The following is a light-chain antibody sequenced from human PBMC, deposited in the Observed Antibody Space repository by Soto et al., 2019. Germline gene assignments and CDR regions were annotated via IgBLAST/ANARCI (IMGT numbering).Light chain of an antibody. J-gene: IGKJ1*01. CDR2: GAS. V-gene: IGKV3-20*01. CDR1: QSVSSSY. CDR3: QTYGSSPGP. Sequence: EIVVTQSPGTLSLSPGERATLSCRSSQSVSSSYLAWYQQQPGQAPRLLIYGASSRATGIPDRFSGSGSGTDITLTISRLEPEAFAVYYCQTYGSSPGPFGQGTKLEIK.